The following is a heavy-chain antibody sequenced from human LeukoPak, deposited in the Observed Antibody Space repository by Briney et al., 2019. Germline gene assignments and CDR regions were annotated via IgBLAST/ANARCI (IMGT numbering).Heavy chain of an antibody. CDR2: ISSAGTYI. V-gene: IGHV3-21*01. D-gene: IGHD3-3*01. J-gene: IGHJ6*03. Sequence: PGGSLRLSCAASGFTFSTHSMNWVRQAPGKGLEWVSSISSAGTYIYYADSVKGRFTISRDNSKNTLYLQMNSLRAEDTAVYYCAKDLSYHFGYYMDVWGKGTTVTVSS. CDR1: GFTFSTHS. CDR3: AKDLSYHFGYYMDV.